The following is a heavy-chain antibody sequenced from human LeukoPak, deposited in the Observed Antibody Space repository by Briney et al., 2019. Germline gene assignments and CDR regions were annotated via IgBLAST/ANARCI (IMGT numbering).Heavy chain of an antibody. Sequence: GGSLRLSCAASGFTFSSYAMHWVRQAPGKGLEWVAVISYDGSNKYYADSVKGRFTISRDNSKNTLYLQMNSLRAEDTAVYYCARDPDRSGFDFWGQGTLLTVSS. J-gene: IGHJ4*02. CDR3: ARDPDRSGFDF. CDR2: ISYDGSNK. V-gene: IGHV3-30-3*01. CDR1: GFTFSSYA. D-gene: IGHD1-14*01.